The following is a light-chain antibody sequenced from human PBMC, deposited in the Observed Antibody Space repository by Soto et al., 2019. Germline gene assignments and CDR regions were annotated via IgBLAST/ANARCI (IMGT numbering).Light chain of an antibody. CDR3: QQYYSIPIT. J-gene: IGKJ5*01. Sequence: DIVMTQSPDSLAVSLGERATINCKSSQSLLYSSNNRNYLAWYQQRPGQPPKLLIYWASTRESGVPDRFTGSGSGTDFTLTVSSLQAEDVAFYYCQQYYSIPITFGQGTRLEIK. CDR1: QSLLYSSNNRNY. V-gene: IGKV4-1*01. CDR2: WAS.